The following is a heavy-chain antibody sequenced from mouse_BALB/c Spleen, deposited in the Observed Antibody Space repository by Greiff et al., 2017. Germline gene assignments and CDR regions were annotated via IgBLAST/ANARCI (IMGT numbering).Heavy chain of an antibody. Sequence: EVKLMESGPGLVKPSQSLSLTCTVTGYSITSDYAWNWIRQFPGNKLEWMGYISYDGSNNYNPSLKNRISITRDTSKNQFFLKLNSVTTEDTATYYCARDFGLRWYFDVWGAGTTVTVSS. J-gene: IGHJ1*01. CDR3: ARDFGLRWYFDV. V-gene: IGHV3-6*02. CDR2: ISYDGSN. CDR1: GYSITSDYA. D-gene: IGHD2-4*01.